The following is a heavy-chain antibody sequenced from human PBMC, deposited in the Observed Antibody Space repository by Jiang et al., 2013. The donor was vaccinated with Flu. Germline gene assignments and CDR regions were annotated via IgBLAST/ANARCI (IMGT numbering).Heavy chain of an antibody. Sequence: SGAEVKKPGSSVKVSCKASGGTFSSYAISWVRQAPGQGLEWMGGIIPIFGTANYAQKFQGRVTITADESTSTAYMELSSLRSEDTAVYYCARSLLYCSGGSCYSGYYYYGMDVWGQGTTVTVSS. V-gene: IGHV1-69*01. D-gene: IGHD2-15*01. CDR1: GGTFSSYA. CDR3: ARSLLYCSGGSCYSGYYYYGMDV. CDR2: IIPIFGTA. J-gene: IGHJ6*02.